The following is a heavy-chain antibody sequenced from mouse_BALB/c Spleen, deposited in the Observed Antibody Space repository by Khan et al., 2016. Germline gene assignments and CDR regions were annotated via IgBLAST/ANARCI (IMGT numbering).Heavy chain of an antibody. J-gene: IGHJ3*01. D-gene: IGHD4-1*02. CDR3: AINWDEEDY. V-gene: IGHV3-2*02. Sequence: EVQLQESGPGLVKPSQSLSLTCTVTGYSITSDYAWNWIRQFPGNKLEWMGYISYSGSTSYNPSLKSRISITRDTSKNQFFLKLNSVTTEDTATYYCAINWDEEDYWGQGTLVTVSA. CDR1: GYSITSDYA. CDR2: ISYSGST.